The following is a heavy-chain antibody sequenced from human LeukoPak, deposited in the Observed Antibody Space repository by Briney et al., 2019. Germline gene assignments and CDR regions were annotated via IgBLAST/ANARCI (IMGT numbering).Heavy chain of an antibody. Sequence: GGSLRLSCAASGFTFSSYWMRWVRQAPGKGLEGGANIRQDGSEKYYVDSVKGRFTISRDIAKQSVFLQMNSLRVEDTAVYYCARLSAMVRGPEDIFYFEYWGLGTLVTVSS. CDR2: IRQDGSEK. D-gene: IGHD3-10*01. V-gene: IGHV3-7*01. J-gene: IGHJ4*02. CDR1: GFTFSSYW. CDR3: ARLSAMVRGPEDIFYFEY.